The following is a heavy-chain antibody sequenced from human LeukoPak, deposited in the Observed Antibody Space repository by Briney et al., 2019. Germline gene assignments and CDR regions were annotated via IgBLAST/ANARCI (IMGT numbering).Heavy chain of an antibody. J-gene: IGHJ4*02. CDR2: ISAYNGNT. CDR3: ARELGYYDSSGYHYVLGY. V-gene: IGHV1-18*01. CDR1: GYTFSSYG. D-gene: IGHD3-22*01. Sequence: ASVKVSSKASGYTFSSYGISWVRQAPGQGLEWMGWISAYNGNTKYAQKYQGRVTMTTDTSTSTAYMEMRSLRSDDTAVYYCARELGYYDSSGYHYVLGYWGQGTLVTVSS.